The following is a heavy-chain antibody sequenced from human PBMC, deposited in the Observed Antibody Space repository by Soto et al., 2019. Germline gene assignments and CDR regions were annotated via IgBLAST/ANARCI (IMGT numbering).Heavy chain of an antibody. J-gene: IGHJ4*02. CDR2: IYYSRST. CDR3: ARVPVVVVAASMFDY. Sequence: QVQLQESGPGLVKPSQTLSLTCTVSGGSISSGGYYWSWIRQHPGKGLEWIGYIYYSRSTYYNPSLKSRVTISVDTSKNQFSLKLSSVTAADTAVYYCARVPVVVVAASMFDYWGQGTLVTVSS. CDR1: GGSISSGGYY. D-gene: IGHD2-15*01. V-gene: IGHV4-31*03.